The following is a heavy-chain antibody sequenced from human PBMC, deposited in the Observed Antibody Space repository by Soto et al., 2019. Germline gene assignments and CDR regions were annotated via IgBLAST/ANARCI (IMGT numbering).Heavy chain of an antibody. J-gene: IGHJ6*02. CDR1: GGTFSSYA. V-gene: IGHV1-69*06. CDR2: IIPIFGTA. CDR3: ARGLGGDKAMAYYYYGMDV. Sequence: SVKFSCKASGGTFSSYAISWVRQAPGQGLDWMGGIIPIFGTANYAQKFQGRVTITADKSTSTAYMELSSLRSEDTAVYYCARGLGGDKAMAYYYYGMDVWGQVTTVTVSS. D-gene: IGHD5-18*01.